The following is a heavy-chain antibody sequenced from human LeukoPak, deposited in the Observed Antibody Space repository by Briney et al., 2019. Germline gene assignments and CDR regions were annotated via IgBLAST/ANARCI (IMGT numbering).Heavy chain of an antibody. Sequence: PGGSLRLSCAASGFTVSSNYMSWVRQVPGKGLEWVSVIYSGGSTYYADSVKGRFTISRDNSKNTLYLQVNSLRAEDTAVYYCARSSGGYDSSGYYHYCFDYWGQGTLVTVSS. V-gene: IGHV3-66*01. J-gene: IGHJ4*02. D-gene: IGHD3-22*01. CDR3: ARSSGGYDSSGYYHYCFDY. CDR1: GFTVSSNY. CDR2: IYSGGST.